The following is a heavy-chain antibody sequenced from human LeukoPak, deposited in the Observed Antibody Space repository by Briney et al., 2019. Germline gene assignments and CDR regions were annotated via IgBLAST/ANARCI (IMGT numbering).Heavy chain of an antibody. CDR3: ARVSRYDYVWGSYRHSYGMDV. V-gene: IGHV3-7*01. D-gene: IGHD3-16*02. J-gene: IGHJ6*02. CDR2: INQYETEK. CDR1: GFTFSSYW. Sequence: GGSLRLSCAASGFTFSSYWMNWVRQAPGKGLEWVANINQYETEKYYVDSVKGRFTISRANAKNSLSLQMNSLRAEDTAVYYCARVSRYDYVWGSYRHSYGMDVWGQGTTVTVSS.